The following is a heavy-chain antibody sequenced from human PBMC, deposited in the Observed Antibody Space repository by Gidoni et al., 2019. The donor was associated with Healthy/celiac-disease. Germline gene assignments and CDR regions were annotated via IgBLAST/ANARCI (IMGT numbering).Heavy chain of an antibody. J-gene: IGHJ5*02. V-gene: IGHV4-39*01. CDR2: IYYSGST. Sequence: QLQLQESGPGLVKPSETLSLTCTVSGGSISTSSYYWGWIRQPPGKGLEWIGSIYYSGSTYYNPSRKSRVTISVDTSKNQFSLKLSSVTAADTAVYYCARRSINYYDSSGERLNWFDPWGQGTLVTVSS. CDR3: ARRSINYYDSSGERLNWFDP. CDR1: GGSISTSSYY. D-gene: IGHD3-22*01.